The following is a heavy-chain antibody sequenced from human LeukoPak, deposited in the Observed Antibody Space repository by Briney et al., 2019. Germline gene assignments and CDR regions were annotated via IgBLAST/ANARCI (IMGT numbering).Heavy chain of an antibody. J-gene: IGHJ4*02. Sequence: PEGSLRLSCVASGFTFSSYAMSWVRQAPGKGLEWVSAISGSGGSTYYADSVKGRFTISRDNSKNTLYLQMNSLRAEDTAVYYCARELRYFDWPYSRPPFIFDYWGQGTLVTVSS. CDR3: ARELRYFDWPYSRPPFIFDY. CDR1: GFTFSSYA. V-gene: IGHV3-23*01. D-gene: IGHD3-9*01. CDR2: ISGSGGST.